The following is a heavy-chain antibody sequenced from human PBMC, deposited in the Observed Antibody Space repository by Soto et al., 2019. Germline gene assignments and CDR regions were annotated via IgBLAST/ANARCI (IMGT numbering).Heavy chain of an antibody. Sequence: GGSLRLSCAASGFTFSSYGMHWVRQAPGKGLEWVAVIWYDGSNKYYADSVKGRFTISRDNSKNTLYLQMNSLRAEDTAVYYCARDSPGGNYYDSSGPMDVWGQGTTVTVSS. CDR3: ARDSPGGNYYDSSGPMDV. V-gene: IGHV3-33*01. CDR1: GFTFSSYG. CDR2: IWYDGSNK. J-gene: IGHJ6*02. D-gene: IGHD3-22*01.